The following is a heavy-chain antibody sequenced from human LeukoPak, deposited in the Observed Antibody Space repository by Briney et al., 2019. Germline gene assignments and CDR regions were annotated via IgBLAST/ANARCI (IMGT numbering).Heavy chain of an antibody. V-gene: IGHV3-7*01. CDR2: IKQDGSEK. Sequence: GGSLRLSCAASGFTFSSYWMNWVRQAPGKGLEWVANIKQDGSEKYYVGSVKGRFTISRDNAKNSVYLQMNSLRAEDTAVYYCARETYYDFWSGYQVPFDYWGQGTLVTVSS. J-gene: IGHJ4*02. D-gene: IGHD3-3*01. CDR3: ARETYYDFWSGYQVPFDY. CDR1: GFTFSSYW.